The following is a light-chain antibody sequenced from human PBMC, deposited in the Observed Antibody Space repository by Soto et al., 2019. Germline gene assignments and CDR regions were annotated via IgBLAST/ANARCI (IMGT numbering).Light chain of an antibody. V-gene: IGLV3-1*01. CDR1: ELGDKS. Sequence: SYELTQPPSVSVSPGQTASIPCSGDELGDKSVCWYQQKPGQSPILVIYQDTKRPSGIPERFSGSNSGNTATLTISGTQAMDESDYYCQVWDSGTVVFGGGTKLTVL. CDR3: QVWDSGTVV. CDR2: QDT. J-gene: IGLJ2*01.